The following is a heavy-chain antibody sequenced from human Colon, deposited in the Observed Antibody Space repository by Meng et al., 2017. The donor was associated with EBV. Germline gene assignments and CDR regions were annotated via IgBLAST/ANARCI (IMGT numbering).Heavy chain of an antibody. Sequence: QRQRRESRLGLVKPSETLSLPCTVSGGPISRTGTCGGWIRQPPGKGLEWIGSQCHADDTYYNPSLMGRVTISVDTSKNQVSLKLTSVAAADTSIYYCARHTFSGNPGGIDSWGQGILVTVSS. CDR2: QCHADDT. CDR3: ARHTFSGNPGGIDS. V-gene: IGHV4-39*01. CDR1: GGPISRTGTC. J-gene: IGHJ4*02. D-gene: IGHD4-23*01.